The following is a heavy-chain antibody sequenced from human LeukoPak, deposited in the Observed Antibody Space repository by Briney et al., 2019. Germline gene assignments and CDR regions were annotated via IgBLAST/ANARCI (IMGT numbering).Heavy chain of an antibody. V-gene: IGHV3-23*01. D-gene: IGHD3-10*01. CDR3: AKGHNSVRSSSNFDY. CDR1: GFTFSIYA. J-gene: IGHJ4*02. CDR2: ISGSGGST. Sequence: PGGSLRLSCAASGFTFSIYAMSWVRQAPGKGLEWVSAISGSGGSTYYADSVKGRFTISRDNSKNTLYLQMNSLRAEDTAVYYCAKGHNSVRSSSNFDYWGQGTLVTVSS.